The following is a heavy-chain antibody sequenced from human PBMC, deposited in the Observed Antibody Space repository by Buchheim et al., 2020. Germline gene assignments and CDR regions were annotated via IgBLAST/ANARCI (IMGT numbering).Heavy chain of an antibody. V-gene: IGHV3-30*18. J-gene: IGHJ6*02. CDR3: AKDQYGDHEGGMDV. CDR2: ISFDGTKK. D-gene: IGHD4-17*01. CDR1: GFTFRTYG. Sequence: QVQLVESGGGVVQPGRSLRLSCAASGFTFRTYGMNWVRQAPGKGLEWVAVISFDGTKKYYAESVKGRFTISRDTSKNILYLQVDSLRGEDTAVYYCAKDQYGDHEGGMDVWGQGTT.